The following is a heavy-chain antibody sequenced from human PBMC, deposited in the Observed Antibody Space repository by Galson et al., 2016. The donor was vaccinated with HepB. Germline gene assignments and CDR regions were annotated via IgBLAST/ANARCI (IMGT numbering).Heavy chain of an antibody. CDR1: GFTFSSYW. Sequence: SLRLSCAASGFTFSSYWMQWVRQAPGTGLVWVSRINIDGSSTTYADSVKGRFTISRDNAKNTLYPQMNSRRAEDTAVYYCAREGADIAVAATAYDYWGQGTLVTVSS. J-gene: IGHJ4*02. D-gene: IGHD6-19*01. CDR3: AREGADIAVAATAYDY. CDR2: INIDGSST. V-gene: IGHV3-74*01.